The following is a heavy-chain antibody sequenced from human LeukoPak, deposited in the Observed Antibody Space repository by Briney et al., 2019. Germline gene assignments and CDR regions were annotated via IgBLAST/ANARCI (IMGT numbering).Heavy chain of an antibody. CDR2: ISGSGGST. CDR3: AKLEGSSWDYYYYMDV. V-gene: IGHV3-23*01. CDR1: GFTFSSYD. D-gene: IGHD6-13*01. J-gene: IGHJ6*03. Sequence: GGSLRLSCAASGFTFSSYDMSWVRQAPGKGLEWVSAISGSGGSTYYADSVKGRFTISRDNSKNTLYLQMNSLRAEDTAVYYCAKLEGSSWDYYYYMDVWGKGTTVTVSS.